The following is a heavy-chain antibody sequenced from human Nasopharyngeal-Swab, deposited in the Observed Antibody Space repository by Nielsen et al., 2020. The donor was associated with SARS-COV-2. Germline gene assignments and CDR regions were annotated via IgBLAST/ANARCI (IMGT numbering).Heavy chain of an antibody. CDR2: IWYDGSNT. CDR3: PTDAPGSGFALDT. D-gene: IGHD3-22*01. Sequence: LSPTCAAPGSTFSTNPIHWFRQAPGKGLDGVPFIWYDGSNTEYADAVKGRFTISRDNSKNTVFLQMNSLRVEDTAVYYCPTDAPGSGFALDTWCQGTMVTVLS. V-gene: IGHV3-33*01. CDR1: GSTFSTNP. J-gene: IGHJ3*02.